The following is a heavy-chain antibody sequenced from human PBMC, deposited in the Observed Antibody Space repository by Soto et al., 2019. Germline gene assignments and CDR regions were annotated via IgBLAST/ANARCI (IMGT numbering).Heavy chain of an antibody. Sequence: SETLSLTCTVSNGSISNFYWNWIRQSAGKGLEWIGRIHGSGSATYNPSLRSRVTMSVDTSKNQFSLKVNSVTGADTAVYYCARSSHKESWFDPWGHVTLVTVSS. V-gene: IGHV4-4*07. D-gene: IGHD6-13*01. CDR2: IHGSGSA. CDR1: NGSISNFY. CDR3: ARSSHKESWFDP. J-gene: IGHJ5*02.